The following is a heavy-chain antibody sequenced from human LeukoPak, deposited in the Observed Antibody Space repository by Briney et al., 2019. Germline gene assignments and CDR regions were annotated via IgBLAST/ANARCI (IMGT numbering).Heavy chain of an antibody. CDR2: VYTSGST. Sequence: SETLSLTCTVSGGSISSYYWSWIRQPAGKGLEWIGRVYTSGSTDYNPSLKSRVAMSVDTSKNQFSLKLSSVTAADTAGYYCARDGLYSSSYDFDYWGQGILVTVSS. D-gene: IGHD6-6*01. CDR3: ARDGLYSSSYDFDY. CDR1: GGSISSYY. V-gene: IGHV4-4*07. J-gene: IGHJ4*02.